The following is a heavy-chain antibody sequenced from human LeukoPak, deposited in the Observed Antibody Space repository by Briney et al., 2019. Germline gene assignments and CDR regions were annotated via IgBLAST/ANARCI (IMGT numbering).Heavy chain of an antibody. CDR3: ARHGVGRQLWTEGRRYYFDY. D-gene: IGHD5-18*01. CDR2: IYYSGST. Sequence: PSETLSLTCTVSGGSISSSSYYWGWIRQPPGKELEWIGSIYYSGSTYYNPSLKSRVTISVDTSKNQFSLKLSSVTAADTAVYYCARHGVGRQLWTEGRRYYFDYWGQGTLVTVSS. J-gene: IGHJ4*02. CDR1: GGSISSSSYY. V-gene: IGHV4-39*01.